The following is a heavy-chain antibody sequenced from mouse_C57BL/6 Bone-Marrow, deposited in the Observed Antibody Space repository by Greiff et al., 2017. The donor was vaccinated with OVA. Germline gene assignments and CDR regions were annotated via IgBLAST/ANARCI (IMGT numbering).Heavy chain of an antibody. CDR2: IDPENGDT. CDR1: GFNIKDDY. V-gene: IGHV14-4*01. CDR3: TPPRGNYCDY. Sequence: EVQLVESGAELVRPGASVKLSCTASGFNIKDDYLHWVKQRPEQGLEWIGWIDPENGDTAYASKFQGKATITADTSSNTAYLQLSSLTSEDTAVYYCTPPRGNYCDYWGQGTTLTGSS. J-gene: IGHJ2*01.